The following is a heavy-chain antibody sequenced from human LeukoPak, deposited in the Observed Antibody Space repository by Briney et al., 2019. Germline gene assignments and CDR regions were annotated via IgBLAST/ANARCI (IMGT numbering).Heavy chain of an antibody. CDR3: ASEIIQQPTSWFDP. CDR2: IYYSGST. Sequence: PSETLSLTCTVSGGSISSSSYYWGWIRQPPGKGLEWIGSIYYSGSTYYNPSLKSRVTISVDTSKNQFSLKLSSVTAADTAVYYCASEIIQQPTSWFDPWGQGTLVTVSS. J-gene: IGHJ5*02. D-gene: IGHD6-13*01. CDR1: GGSISSSSYY. V-gene: IGHV4-39*01.